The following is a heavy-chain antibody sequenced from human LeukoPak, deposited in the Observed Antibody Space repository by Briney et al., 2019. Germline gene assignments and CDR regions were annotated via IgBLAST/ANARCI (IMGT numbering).Heavy chain of an antibody. CDR2: INHSGST. J-gene: IGHJ6*02. CDR1: GGSFSGYY. D-gene: IGHD4-17*01. CDR3: ARPTVTTDYYYGMDV. Sequence: SETLSLTCAVYGGSFSGYYWSWIRQPPGKGLEWIGEINHSGSTNYNPSLKSRVTISVDTSKNQFSLKLSSVTAADTAVYYCARPTVTTDYYYGMDVWGQGTTVTVSS. V-gene: IGHV4-34*01.